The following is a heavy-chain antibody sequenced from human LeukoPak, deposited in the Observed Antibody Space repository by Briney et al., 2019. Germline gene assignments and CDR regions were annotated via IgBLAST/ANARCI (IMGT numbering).Heavy chain of an antibody. V-gene: IGHV3-53*01. CDR3: ATRVSTSRSFDY. CDR2: IYSGGST. CDR1: GFIVSNYY. J-gene: IGHJ4*02. Sequence: GGSLRLSCAPSGFIVSNYYMTWVRQAPGKGLEWVSVIYSGGSTYYADSVKGRFTISRDNSKNTLYLQMNSLRAEDTAVYYCATRVSTSRSFDYWGQGTLVTVSS.